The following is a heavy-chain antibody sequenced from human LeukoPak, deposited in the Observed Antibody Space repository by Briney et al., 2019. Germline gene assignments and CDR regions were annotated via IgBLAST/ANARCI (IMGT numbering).Heavy chain of an antibody. J-gene: IGHJ6*02. Sequence: GGSLRLSCAVSGFTFSNYAMTWVRQAPGKGLEWVSGISTSGGDTYYADSVKGRFTISRDNSKNTVFLQMNSLRAEDTAVYFCAKDQRYWAVWGQGTTVTVS. CDR3: AKDQRYWAV. CDR1: GFTFSNYA. D-gene: IGHD3-9*01. V-gene: IGHV3-23*01. CDR2: ISTSGGDT.